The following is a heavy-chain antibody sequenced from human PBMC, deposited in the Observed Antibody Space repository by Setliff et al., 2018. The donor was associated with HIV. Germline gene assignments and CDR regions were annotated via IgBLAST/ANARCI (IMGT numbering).Heavy chain of an antibody. CDR3: ATGIVAATYFDP. D-gene: IGHD1-26*01. Sequence: GGSLRLSCAASGFNFRSYSLHWVRQAPGEGLEWVAVISYDGTTAYYADSVKGRFTASRDNSKNTLYLQMDSLRLDDTAVYFCATGIVAATYFDPWGQGTLVTVSS. CDR2: ISYDGTTA. J-gene: IGHJ5*02. CDR1: GFNFRSYS. V-gene: IGHV3-30*04.